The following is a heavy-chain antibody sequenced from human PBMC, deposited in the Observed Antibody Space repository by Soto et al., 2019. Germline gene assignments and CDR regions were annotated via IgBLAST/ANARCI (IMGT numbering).Heavy chain of an antibody. CDR1: GGTFSSYT. Sequence: QVQLVQTGAEVKKPGSSVKVSCKASGGTFSSYTISWVRQAPGQGLEWMGRIIPILGIANYAQKFQGRVTITADKSTSTAYMELRSLRSEDTAVYYCAREGGADCSSTSCYAYSNYYYYMDVWGKGTTVTVSS. CDR3: AREGGADCSSTSCYAYSNYYYYMDV. CDR2: IIPILGIA. D-gene: IGHD2-2*01. V-gene: IGHV1-69*08. J-gene: IGHJ6*03.